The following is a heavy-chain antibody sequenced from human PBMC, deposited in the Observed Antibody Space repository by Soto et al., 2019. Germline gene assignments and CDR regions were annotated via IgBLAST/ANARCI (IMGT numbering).Heavy chain of an antibody. J-gene: IGHJ5*02. Sequence: AAVGKATRSHRLYISLAGVSLKTTDMGVAWIRQPPGKALEWLALIYWNYEKRYSPSLKSRLTITKDTSKNQVVLTLTNLDPLDTGTYFCAHTKDSSGFLTSWGQGILVTSP. CDR1: GVSLKTTDMG. CDR2: IYWNYEK. V-gene: IGHV2-5*01. CDR3: AHTKDSSGFLTS. D-gene: IGHD3-22*01.